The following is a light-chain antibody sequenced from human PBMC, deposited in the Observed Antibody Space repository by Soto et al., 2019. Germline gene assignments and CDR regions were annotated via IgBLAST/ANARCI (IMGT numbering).Light chain of an antibody. Sequence: EIVLTQSPGTLSLSPGERATLSCRASQSVSSSYLAWYQQKPGQAPRLLIYGAFNRATGIPDRFSGSGSGTDFTLTFSRLEPEDFAIYYCQQYQNLWTFGQGTKVEIK. CDR2: GAF. CDR1: QSVSSSY. CDR3: QQYQNLWT. V-gene: IGKV3-20*01. J-gene: IGKJ1*01.